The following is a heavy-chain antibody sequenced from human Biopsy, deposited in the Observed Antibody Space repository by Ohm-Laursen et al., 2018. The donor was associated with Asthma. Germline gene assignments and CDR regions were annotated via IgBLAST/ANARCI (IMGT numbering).Heavy chain of an antibody. CDR2: INHRGST. Sequence: SETLSLTCAVYGGSFSNYYWTWIRQPPGKGLEWIGEINHRGSTNYNPSLKRRVTLSVDTSKNQFSEKLRLVTAADTAVYYCARSPYYYGLLGPTRGVGVYAVWGHGTLVTVSS. CDR1: GGSFSNYY. V-gene: IGHV4-34*01. D-gene: IGHD3-10*01. CDR3: ARSPYYYGLLGPTRGVGVYAV. J-gene: IGHJ3*01.